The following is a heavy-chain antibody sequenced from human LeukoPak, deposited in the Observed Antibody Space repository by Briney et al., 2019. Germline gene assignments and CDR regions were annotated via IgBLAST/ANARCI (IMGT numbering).Heavy chain of an antibody. CDR2: IYYSGST. V-gene: IGHV4-59*01. D-gene: IGHD2-15*01. J-gene: IGHJ4*02. Sequence: SETLSLTCTVSGGSISSYYWSWIRQPPGKGSEWIGYIYYSGSTNYNPSLKSRVTISVDTSKNQFSLKLSSVTAADTAVYYCARGWYGPFDYWGQGTLVTVSS. CDR3: ARGWYGPFDY. CDR1: GGSISSYY.